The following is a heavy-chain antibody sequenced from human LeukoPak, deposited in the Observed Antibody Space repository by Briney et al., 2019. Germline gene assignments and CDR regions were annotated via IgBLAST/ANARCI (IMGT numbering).Heavy chain of an antibody. CDR2: IHSADSNT. J-gene: IGHJ4*02. CDR3: AGARHGDYRWDY. Sequence: PGESLKISCKDSGYSFTNYWIGWVRQMPGKGLEWMGIIHSADSNTKYSPSFQAQVTISADKSISTAYLQWSGLKASDTAMYYCAGARHGDYRWDYWGQGTLVTVSS. D-gene: IGHD4-17*01. CDR1: GYSFTNYW. V-gene: IGHV5-51*01.